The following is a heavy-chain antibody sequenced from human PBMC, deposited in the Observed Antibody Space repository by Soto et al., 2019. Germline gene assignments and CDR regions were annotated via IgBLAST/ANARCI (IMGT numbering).Heavy chain of an antibody. CDR1: GFAFSSYA. CDR3: AKARITMIVVVTNYFDY. J-gene: IGHJ4*02. V-gene: IGHV3-23*01. CDR2: ISGSGGST. Sequence: GSLRLSCAASGFAFSSYAMSWVRQAPGKGLEWVSAISGSGGSTYYADSVKGRFTISRDNSKNTLYLQMNSLRAEDTAVYYCAKARITMIVVVTNYFDYWGQGTLVTVSS. D-gene: IGHD3-22*01.